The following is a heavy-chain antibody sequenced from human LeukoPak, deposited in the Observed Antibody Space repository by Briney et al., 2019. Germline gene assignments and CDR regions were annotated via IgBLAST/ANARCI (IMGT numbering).Heavy chain of an antibody. CDR2: IYTSGST. V-gene: IGHV4-61*02. D-gene: IGHD6-19*01. CDR1: GGSISSGSYY. Sequence: SETLSLTCTVSGGSISSGSYYWSWIRQPAGKGLEWIGRIYTSGSTNYNPSLKSRVTISVDTSKNQFSLKLSSVTAADTAVYYCARLQPGIAVAGTEGWFDPWGQGTLVTVSS. CDR3: ARLQPGIAVAGTEGWFDP. J-gene: IGHJ5*02.